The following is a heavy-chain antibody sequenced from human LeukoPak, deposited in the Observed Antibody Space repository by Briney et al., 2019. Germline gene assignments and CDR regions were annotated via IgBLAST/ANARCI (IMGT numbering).Heavy chain of an antibody. D-gene: IGHD4-17*01. CDR3: AKDASNDYGDYVSEITLDY. CDR2: ISGSGDT. J-gene: IGHJ4*02. V-gene: IGHV3-23*01. Sequence: GGSLRLSCAVSGFTYSIYAMSWVRQAPGKGLEGVSTISGSGDTYYVDSVKGRFTISRDNSKNTLYLQMNSLRAEDTAVYYCAKDASNDYGDYVSEITLDYWGQGTLVTVSS. CDR1: GFTYSIYA.